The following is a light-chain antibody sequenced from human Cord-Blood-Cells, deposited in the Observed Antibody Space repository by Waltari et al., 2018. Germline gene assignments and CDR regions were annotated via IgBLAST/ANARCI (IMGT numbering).Light chain of an antibody. CDR3: QQKT. CDR2: DAS. V-gene: IGKV3-11*01. CDR1: QSVSSY. J-gene: IGKJ1*01. Sequence: EIVLTQSPATLSLSPGERATLSCRASQSVSSYLAWYQQKPGQAPRLLIYDASNRATDIPARFSGSGSETDFTLTISSLEPEDFAVYYCQQKTFGQGTKVEIK.